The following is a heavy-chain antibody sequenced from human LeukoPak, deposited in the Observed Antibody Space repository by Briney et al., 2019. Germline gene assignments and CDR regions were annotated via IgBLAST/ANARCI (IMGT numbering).Heavy chain of an antibody. CDR2: FDPEDGET. J-gene: IGHJ6*03. CDR3: ATVRHSSSWYKLYYYMDV. V-gene: IGHV1-24*01. Sequence: GASVKVSCKVSGYTLTELSMHWVRQAPGKGLEWMGGFDPEDGETIYAQKFQGRVTMTEDTSTDTAYMELSSLRSEDTAVYYCATVRHSSSWYKLYYYMDVWGKGTTVTVSS. CDR1: GYTLTELS. D-gene: IGHD6-13*01.